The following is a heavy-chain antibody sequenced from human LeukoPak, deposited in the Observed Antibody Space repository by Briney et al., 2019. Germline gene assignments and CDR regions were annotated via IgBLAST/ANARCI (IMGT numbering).Heavy chain of an antibody. CDR2: IGHDGKTE. CDR1: GFTFSNYG. V-gene: IGHV3-30*02. D-gene: IGHD5-18*01. J-gene: IGHJ2*01. CDR3: ATDSSTYGYRYFDL. Sequence: GGSLRLSCAVSGFTFSNYGIQWVRQAPAKGLERVSFIGHDGKTEYYTDYVKGRFTVSRDNYKNTVHLQMNSMRAEDTAVFYCATDSSTYGYRYFDLWGRGTRVIVSS.